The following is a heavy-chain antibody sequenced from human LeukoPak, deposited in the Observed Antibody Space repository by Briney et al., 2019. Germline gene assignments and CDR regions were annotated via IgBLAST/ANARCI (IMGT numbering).Heavy chain of an antibody. CDR2: INLSSGTT. J-gene: IGHJ4*02. D-gene: IGHD3-10*01. Sequence: ASVKVSCKSSGNTLSNNYMHWVRRAPGQGLEWMGVINLSSGTTIFAQHFQGRVTMTRDTSTGTVFMELSSLRSDDTAVYYCARDLPTGYGSKAYWGQGTLVTVSS. CDR1: GNTLSNNY. CDR3: ARDLPTGYGSKAY. V-gene: IGHV1-46*01.